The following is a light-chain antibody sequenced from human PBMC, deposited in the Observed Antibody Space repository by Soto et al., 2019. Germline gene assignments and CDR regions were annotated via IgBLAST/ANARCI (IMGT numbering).Light chain of an antibody. Sequence: DIIMTQSPATLSASPGERATLSCRASQSVSSNLAWYRQRPGQAPRLLIYGTSTRTTGIPARFSGSGSGTEFTLTISSLQPEDFAFYYCQQYDSWPPLFTFGPGTKVDLK. CDR1: QSVSSN. J-gene: IGKJ3*01. CDR3: QQYDSWPPLFT. V-gene: IGKV3-15*01. CDR2: GTS.